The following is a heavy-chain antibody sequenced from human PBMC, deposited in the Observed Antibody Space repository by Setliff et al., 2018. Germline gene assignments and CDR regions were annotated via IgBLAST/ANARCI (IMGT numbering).Heavy chain of an antibody. V-gene: IGHV1-69*05. J-gene: IGHJ6*03. CDR2: TIPMFGTT. D-gene: IGHD5-18*01. CDR3: VRGSGPWVDTRSSTDYRYYMDV. CDR1: GATFSSYG. Sequence: ASVKVSCKASGATFSSYGISWVRQAPGQGLEWMGGTIPMFGTTESAQKFQGRLTIITDESTNTAFMQLSSLRSDDTAVYYCVRGSGPWVDTRSSTDYRYYMDVWGKGTTVTVSS.